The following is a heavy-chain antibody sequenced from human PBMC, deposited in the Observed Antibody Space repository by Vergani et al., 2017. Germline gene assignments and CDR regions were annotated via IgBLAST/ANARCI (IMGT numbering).Heavy chain of an antibody. D-gene: IGHD3-3*01. J-gene: IGHJ6*02. Sequence: EVQLVESGGGLVQPGGSLRLSCAASGFTFSSYWMSWVRQAPGKGLEWVANIKQDGSEKYYVDSVKGRFTISRDNAKNSLYLQMNSLRAEDTAVYYCARDYESYYDFWSGYPQFYYGMDVWGQGTTVTVSS. V-gene: IGHV3-7*01. CDR1: GFTFSSYW. CDR3: ARDYESYYDFWSGYPQFYYGMDV. CDR2: IKQDGSEK.